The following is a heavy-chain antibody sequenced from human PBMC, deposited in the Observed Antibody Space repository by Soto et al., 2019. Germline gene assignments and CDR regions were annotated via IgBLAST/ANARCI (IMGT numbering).Heavy chain of an antibody. Sequence: PGGPLRLSCTASVLTFTGYYMSWVRLAPGKGLEWISDISGSTGYTNYVDSVRGRFTISRDNARNSLYLQMDSLGVEDTAIYYCARDTISATGTGIDYWGQGTPVTVSS. J-gene: IGHJ4*02. V-gene: IGHV3-11*06. CDR3: ARDTISATGTGIDY. CDR1: VLTFTGYY. CDR2: ISGSTGYT. D-gene: IGHD6-13*01.